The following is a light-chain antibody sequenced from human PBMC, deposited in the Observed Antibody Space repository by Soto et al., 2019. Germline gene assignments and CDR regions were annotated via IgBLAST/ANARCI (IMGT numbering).Light chain of an antibody. CDR1: QSVSSSY. J-gene: IGKJ2*01. CDR2: GAS. CDR3: QQYGSSPPYT. V-gene: IGKV3-20*01. Sequence: EIVLTQSPGTLSLSPGERATLSCRASQSVSSSYLAWYQQKPGQAPRLLIYGASSRATGIPNRFSGSGSGTDFTLAISRLEPEDFAEYYCQQYGSSPPYTFGQRTKLEIK.